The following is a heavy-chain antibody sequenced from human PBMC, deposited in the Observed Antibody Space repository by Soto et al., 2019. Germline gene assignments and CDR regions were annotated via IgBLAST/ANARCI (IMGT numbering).Heavy chain of an antibody. Sequence: ETLSLTCPISGAAIGSHYWTWIRQPAGKGLEWIGLIYGSGSTKYNPSLQSRVTMSLDTSKNQFSLRLESVTAADTAVYYCARGQRFSDWFDPWGQGTLVTVYS. CDR1: GAAIGSHY. V-gene: IGHV4-4*07. D-gene: IGHD3-3*01. CDR2: IYGSGST. J-gene: IGHJ5*02. CDR3: ARGQRFSDWFDP.